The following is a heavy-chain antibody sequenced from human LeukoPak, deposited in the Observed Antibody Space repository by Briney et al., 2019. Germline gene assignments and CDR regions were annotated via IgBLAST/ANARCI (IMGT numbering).Heavy chain of an antibody. J-gene: IGHJ4*02. Sequence: GGSLRLSCAASGFTFSRYAMSWVRQVPGKGLAWVSAISGSAGSTYYADSVKGRFTISRDNSKNTLYLQMNSLRAEDTAVYYCAKDKMFSYDSSGYLYCFDYWGQGTLASVSS. CDR1: GFTFSRYA. CDR3: AKDKMFSYDSSGYLYCFDY. CDR2: ISGSAGST. D-gene: IGHD3-22*01. V-gene: IGHV3-23*01.